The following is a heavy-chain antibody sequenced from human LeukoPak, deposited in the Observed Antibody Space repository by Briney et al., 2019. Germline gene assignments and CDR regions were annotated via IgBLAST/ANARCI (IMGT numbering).Heavy chain of an antibody. CDR3: AKDQVSAMIVVVISYGMDV. J-gene: IGHJ6*02. V-gene: IGHV3-30*18. Sequence: GGSLRLSCAASGFTFSGYGMHWVRQAPGKGLEWVAVVSYDGNNKYYADSLKGRFTISRDNSKNTLYLQMNSLRAEDTAVYYCAKDQVSAMIVVVISYGMDVWGQGTTVTVSS. D-gene: IGHD3-22*01. CDR1: GFTFSGYG. CDR2: VSYDGNNK.